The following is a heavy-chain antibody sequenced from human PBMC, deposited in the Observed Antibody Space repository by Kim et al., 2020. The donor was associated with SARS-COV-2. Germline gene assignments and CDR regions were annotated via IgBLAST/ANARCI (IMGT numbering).Heavy chain of an antibody. Sequence: GGSLRLSCAASGFTFSSYAMRWVRQAPGKGLEWVSAISGGGSGTSYADAVTGRYTISRDNSKNTLYPQMNNLRADDTAVYYCVKEILLWFGDQSRDNWYDPWGQGTLVTVSS. J-gene: IGHJ5*02. CDR2: ISGGGSGT. CDR1: GFTFSSYA. CDR3: VKEILLWFGDQSRDNWYDP. V-gene: IGHV3-23*01. D-gene: IGHD3-10*01.